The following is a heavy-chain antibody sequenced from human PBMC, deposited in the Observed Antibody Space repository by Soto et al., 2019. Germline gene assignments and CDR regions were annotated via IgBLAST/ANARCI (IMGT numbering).Heavy chain of an antibody. CDR1: GFTFSSYW. CDR3: ASEKANWDLTEVNYFDY. Sequence: GGSLRLSCAASGFTFSSYWMSWVRQAPGKGLERVANIKQDGSEKYYVDSVKGRFTISRDNAKNSLYLQMNSLRAEDTAVYYCASEKANWDLTEVNYFDYWGQGTLVTVSS. CDR2: IKQDGSEK. D-gene: IGHD7-27*01. J-gene: IGHJ4*02. V-gene: IGHV3-7*01.